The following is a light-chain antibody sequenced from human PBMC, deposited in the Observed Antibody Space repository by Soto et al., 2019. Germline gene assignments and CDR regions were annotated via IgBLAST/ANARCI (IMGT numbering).Light chain of an antibody. CDR3: QQYNSYSQT. V-gene: IGKV1-5*03. CDR1: QSISSW. CDR2: KAS. Sequence: EIQMTQPPSTLSASVGDIVTITCRASQSISSWLAWYQQKPGKAPKLLIYKASSLESGVPSRFSGSGSGTEFTLTISSLQPDDFATYYCQQYNSYSQTFGQGTKVDIK. J-gene: IGKJ1*01.